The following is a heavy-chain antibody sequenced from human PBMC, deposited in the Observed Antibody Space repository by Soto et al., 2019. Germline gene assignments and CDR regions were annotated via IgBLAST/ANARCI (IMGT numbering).Heavy chain of an antibody. CDR3: AGTYDFWSGYQTHSDY. CDR1: GGSISSSSYY. CDR2: IYYSGST. D-gene: IGHD3-3*01. Sequence: SVTLSLTCTVSGGSISSSSYYWGWIRQPPGKGLEWIGSIYYSGSTYYNPSLKSRVTISVDTSKNQFSLKLSSVTAADTAVYYCAGTYDFWSGYQTHSDYWGQGTLVTVSS. J-gene: IGHJ4*02. V-gene: IGHV4-39*01.